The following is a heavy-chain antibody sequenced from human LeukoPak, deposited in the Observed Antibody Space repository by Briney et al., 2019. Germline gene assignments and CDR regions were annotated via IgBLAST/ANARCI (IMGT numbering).Heavy chain of an antibody. CDR2: ISAYNGNT. Sequence: ASVKVSCKASGYTFTSYGISWVRQVPGQGLEWMGWISAYNGNTNYAQKLQGRVTMTTDTSTSIAYMELRSLRSDDTAVYYCARMSGSYSRDDYWGQGTLVTVSS. J-gene: IGHJ4*02. D-gene: IGHD1-26*01. CDR1: GYTFTSYG. V-gene: IGHV1-18*01. CDR3: ARMSGSYSRDDY.